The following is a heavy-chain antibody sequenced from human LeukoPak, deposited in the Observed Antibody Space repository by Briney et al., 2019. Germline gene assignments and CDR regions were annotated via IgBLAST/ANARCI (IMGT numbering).Heavy chain of an antibody. CDR2: IYYSGST. V-gene: IGHV4-39*07. D-gene: IGHD3-10*01. J-gene: IGHJ4*02. CDR3: ARTRSVLLWFGEFELHHFDY. CDR1: GGSISSSSYY. Sequence: PSETLSLTCTVSGGSISSSSYYWGWIRQPPGKGLEWIGSIYYSGSTYYNPSLKSRVTISVDTSKNQFSLKLSSVTAADTAVYYCARTRSVLLWFGEFELHHFDYWGQGTLVTVSS.